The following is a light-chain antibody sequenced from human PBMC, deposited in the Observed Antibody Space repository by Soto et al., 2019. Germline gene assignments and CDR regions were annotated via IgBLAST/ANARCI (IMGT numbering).Light chain of an antibody. V-gene: IGKV3-15*01. Sequence: EIVMTQSSATLSVSPGEGATLSCRASQSVSSNLAWYQQKPGQAPRLLILGASTRATGIPARFSGSGSGTEFSLSISALQSEDFAIYYCQQYSNWPLTFGGGTKVGIK. CDR3: QQYSNWPLT. J-gene: IGKJ4*01. CDR1: QSVSSN. CDR2: GAS.